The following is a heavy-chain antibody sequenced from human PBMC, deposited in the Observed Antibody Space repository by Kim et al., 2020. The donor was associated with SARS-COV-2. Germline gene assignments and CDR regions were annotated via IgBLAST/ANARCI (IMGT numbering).Heavy chain of an antibody. V-gene: IGHV4-39*01. CDR3: AAAGVRFLDFWSGSSYNSFDF. D-gene: IGHD3-3*01. Sequence: SETLSRTCTVSGASISSSSYFWGWIRQPPGKGLEWIGSIHYSGSSYDNPSLKSQVTVSVDTSKNQISLKLNSVTVADTAVYYCAAAGVRFLDFWSGSSYNSFDFRGQGTLVTGSS. CDR1: GASISSSSYF. J-gene: IGHJ4*02. CDR2: IHYSGSS.